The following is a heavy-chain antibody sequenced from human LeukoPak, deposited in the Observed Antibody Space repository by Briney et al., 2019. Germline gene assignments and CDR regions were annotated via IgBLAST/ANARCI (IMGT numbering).Heavy chain of an antibody. J-gene: IGHJ3*02. Sequence: GGSLRLSCAASGFTFSGYTLNWVRQAPGKGLEWVSYISRTSDIVSYADSVRGRFTISRDNAKNSLYLQMSSLRAEDTAVYYCARDYCYAFDTWGQGTMVTVSS. CDR3: ARDYCYAFDT. CDR1: GFTFSGYT. V-gene: IGHV3-48*01. D-gene: IGHD2-21*02. CDR2: ISRTSDIV.